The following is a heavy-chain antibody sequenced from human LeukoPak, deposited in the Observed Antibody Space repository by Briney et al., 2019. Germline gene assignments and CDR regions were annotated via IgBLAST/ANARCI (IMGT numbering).Heavy chain of an antibody. CDR2: VDHTGST. D-gene: IGHD1-1*01. Sequence: PSETLSLTCSVSDDSITMYYWTWIRQPPGKGLEWIGYVDHTGSTNFNPSLNGRVSISRDTTKNLFSLRLRSVSAADTAVYFCARGRVSSSTWYSTYYYYFYMDVWGKGTTVTVSS. CDR3: ARGRVSSSTWYSTYYYYFYMDV. J-gene: IGHJ6*03. V-gene: IGHV4-59*01. CDR1: DDSITMYY.